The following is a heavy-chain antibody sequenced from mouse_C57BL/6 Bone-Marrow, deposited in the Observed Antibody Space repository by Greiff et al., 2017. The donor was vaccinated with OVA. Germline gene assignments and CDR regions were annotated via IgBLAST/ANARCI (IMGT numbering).Heavy chain of an antibody. CDR3: THYYGSSC. D-gene: IGHD1-1*01. Sequence: EVKLVESGAELVRPGASVKLSCTASGFNIKDDYMHWVKQRPEQGLEWIGWIDPENGDTEYASKFQGKATITADTSSNTAYLQLSSLTSEDTAVYYCTHYYGSSCWGQGTTLTVSS. J-gene: IGHJ2*01. V-gene: IGHV14-4*01. CDR1: GFNIKDDY. CDR2: IDPENGDT.